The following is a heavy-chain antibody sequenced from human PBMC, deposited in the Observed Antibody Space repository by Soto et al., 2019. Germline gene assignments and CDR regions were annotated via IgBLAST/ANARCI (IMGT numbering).Heavy chain of an antibody. CDR3: ARGPPYYDFWSGYDRYYYYGMDV. D-gene: IGHD3-3*01. CDR2: MNPNSGNT. Sequence: ASVKVSCKASGYTFTSYDINWVRQATGHGLEWMGWMNPNSGNTGYAQKFQGRVTMTRNTSISTAYMELSSLRSEDTAVYYCARGPPYYDFWSGYDRYYYYGMDVWGQGTTVTVSS. CDR1: GYTFTSYD. V-gene: IGHV1-8*01. J-gene: IGHJ6*02.